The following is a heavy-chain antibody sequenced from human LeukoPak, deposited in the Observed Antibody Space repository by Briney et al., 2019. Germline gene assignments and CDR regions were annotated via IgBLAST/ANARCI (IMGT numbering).Heavy chain of an antibody. CDR3: ARDHAGMARMGAFDI. Sequence: ASVKVSCKASGGTFSSYAISWVRQAPGQGLEWMGGIIPIFGTANYAQKFQGRVTITADKSTSTAYMELSSLRSEDTAVYYCARDHAGMARMGAFDIWGQGTMVTVSS. D-gene: IGHD5-24*01. V-gene: IGHV1-69*06. CDR1: GGTFSSYA. CDR2: IIPIFGTA. J-gene: IGHJ3*02.